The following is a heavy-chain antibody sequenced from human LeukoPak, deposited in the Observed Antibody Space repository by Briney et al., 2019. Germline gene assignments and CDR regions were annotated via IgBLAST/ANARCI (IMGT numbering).Heavy chain of an antibody. CDR1: GFTFSSYW. V-gene: IGHV3-7*01. Sequence: GVSLRLSCAASGFTFSSYWKSWVRQAPGKGLEWVANIKQDGSEKYYVDSVKGRFTISRDNAKNSLYLQMNSLRAEDTAVYYSARELAVAGTVYYYYYGMDVWGQGTTVTVSS. CDR2: IKQDGSEK. CDR3: ARELAVAGTVYYYYYGMDV. D-gene: IGHD6-19*01. J-gene: IGHJ6*02.